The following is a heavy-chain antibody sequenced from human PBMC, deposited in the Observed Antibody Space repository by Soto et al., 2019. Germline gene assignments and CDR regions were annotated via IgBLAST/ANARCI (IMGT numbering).Heavy chain of an antibody. CDR2: ISGSGGST. D-gene: IGHD5-12*01. J-gene: IGHJ5*01. V-gene: IGHV3-23*01. CDR1: GLNFSSYA. Sequence: PGGSLRLSCAASGLNFSSYAMSWVRQAPGKGLEWVSAISGSGGSTFYADSVKGRFTISRDTSKNTLFLQMNSLRAEDTAVYYCAKDRGRGYDLFDSWGQGTLVTVSS. CDR3: AKDRGRGYDLFDS.